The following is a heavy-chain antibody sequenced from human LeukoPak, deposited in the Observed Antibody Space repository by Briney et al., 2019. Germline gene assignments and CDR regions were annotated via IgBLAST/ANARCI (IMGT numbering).Heavy chain of an antibody. V-gene: IGHV4-34*01. CDR2: INHSGST. J-gene: IGHJ4*02. CDR3: AGSGYSGYDLNY. Sequence: SETLSLTCSVYGGSFSGYYWSWIRQPPGKGLEWIGEINHSGSTNYNPSLKSRVTISVDTSKNQFSLMLSSVTAADTAVYYCAGSGYSGYDLNYWGQGNLVTVSS. CDR1: GGSFSGYY. D-gene: IGHD5-12*01.